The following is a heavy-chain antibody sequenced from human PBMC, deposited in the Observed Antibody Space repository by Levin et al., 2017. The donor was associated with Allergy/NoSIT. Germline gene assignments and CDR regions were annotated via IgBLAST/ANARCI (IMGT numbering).Heavy chain of an antibody. CDR2: IYPGDSDT. CDR1: GYSFSSYW. D-gene: IGHD4-11*01. V-gene: IGHV5-51*01. Sequence: ASVKVSCKGSGYSFSSYWICWVRQMPGKGLEWMGIIYPGDSDTRISPSFQGQVTISADKSLSTAYLQWSSLKDSDSALYYCARRAYRDDALDIWGQGTLLTVSA. CDR3: ARRAYRDDALDI. J-gene: IGHJ3*02.